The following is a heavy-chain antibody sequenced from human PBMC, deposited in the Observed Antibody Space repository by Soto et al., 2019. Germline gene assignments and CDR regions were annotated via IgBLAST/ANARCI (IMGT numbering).Heavy chain of an antibody. CDR2: IYYSGST. CDR1: GGSISSYY. J-gene: IGHJ4*02. V-gene: IGHV4-59*01. D-gene: IGHD3-22*01. Sequence: TSETLSLTCTVSGGSISSYYWSWIRQPPGKGLEWIGYIYYSGSTNYNPSLKSRVTISVDTSKNQFSLKLSSVTAADTAVYYCARVLDYYDSSGYFYYFDYWGQGTLVTVSS. CDR3: ARVLDYYDSSGYFYYFDY.